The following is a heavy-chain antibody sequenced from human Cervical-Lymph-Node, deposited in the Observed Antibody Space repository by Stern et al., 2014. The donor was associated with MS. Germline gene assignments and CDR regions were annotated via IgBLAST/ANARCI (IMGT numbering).Heavy chain of an antibody. Sequence: MQLVQSGAEVKKPGSSVKVSCKASGGSFSTFAITWGRQAPGQGLEWMAGITPLFGTTNFAHKFQGRVTLTADTSTNTVYMELSSLRSDDTAVYYCARDPAVLIQGSYYGMDVWGQGTTVIVS. V-gene: IGHV1-69*06. CDR3: ARDPAVLIQGSYYGMDV. D-gene: IGHD2-21*01. CDR1: GGSFSTFA. CDR2: ITPLFGTT. J-gene: IGHJ6*02.